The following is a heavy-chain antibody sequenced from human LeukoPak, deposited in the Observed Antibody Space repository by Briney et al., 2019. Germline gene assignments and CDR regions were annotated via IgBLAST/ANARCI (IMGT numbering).Heavy chain of an antibody. CDR2: SGGSGGRT. D-gene: IGHD4-17*01. J-gene: IGHJ4*02. V-gene: IGHV3-23*01. Sequence: GGSLRLSCAASGFTFPRHAMSWVRQAPGKGLEWVASSGGSGGRTHYADSVKGRFTISRENARNSVYLQMNSLRAGDTAVYYCVRSFYGDHPYWGQGTLVTVSS. CDR1: GFTFPRHA. CDR3: VRSFYGDHPY.